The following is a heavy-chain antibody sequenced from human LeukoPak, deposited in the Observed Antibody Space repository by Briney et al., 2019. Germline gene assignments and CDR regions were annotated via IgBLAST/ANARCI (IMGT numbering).Heavy chain of an antibody. CDR2: IDPNSGGT. V-gene: IGHV1-2*02. CDR3: ARAGDYDSSGSSPYYFDY. J-gene: IGHJ4*02. D-gene: IGHD3-22*01. CDR1: GYTFTAYY. Sequence: ASVKVSCKASGYTFTAYYMHWVRQAPGQGPEWMGWIDPNSGGTKHAQKFQGRVTMTRNTSISTAYMELSSLRSEDTAVYYCARAGDYDSSGSSPYYFDYWGQGTLVTVSS.